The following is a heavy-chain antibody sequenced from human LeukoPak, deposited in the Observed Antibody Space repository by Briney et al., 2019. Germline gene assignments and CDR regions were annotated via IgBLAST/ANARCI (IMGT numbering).Heavy chain of an antibody. Sequence: ASVKVSCKAFGYTFTSYGISWVRQAPGQGLEWMGWISGYNGNTNYAQKLQGRVSMTTDTSTSTAYMEVRSLRSDDTAVCYCAREPLLGYCSGGSCYKGGYMDVWGKGTTVTVSS. D-gene: IGHD2-15*01. J-gene: IGHJ6*03. CDR1: GYTFTSYG. CDR3: AREPLLGYCSGGSCYKGGYMDV. CDR2: ISGYNGNT. V-gene: IGHV1-18*01.